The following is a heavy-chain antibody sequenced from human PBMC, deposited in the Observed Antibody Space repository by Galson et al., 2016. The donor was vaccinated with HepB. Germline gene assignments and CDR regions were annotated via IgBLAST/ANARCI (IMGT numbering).Heavy chain of an antibody. CDR3: ARSLVDIAVVPADIYVLRLHQGPIGLPPGTLLQEHL. CDR2: INGANGNT. J-gene: IGHJ6*01. D-gene: IGHD2-2*03. V-gene: IGHV1-3*01. CDR1: GYTFTNYA. Sequence: SVKVSCKASGYTFTNYAMHWVRQAPGQSLEWMGWINGANGNTKYSQKFQGRVTSTRDTSASTAYMELSSLRSEDTAMYYCARSLVDIAVVPADIYVLRLHQGPIGLPPGTLLQEHLWG.